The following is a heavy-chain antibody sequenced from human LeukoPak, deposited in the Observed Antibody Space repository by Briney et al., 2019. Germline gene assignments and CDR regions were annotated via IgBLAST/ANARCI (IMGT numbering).Heavy chain of an antibody. CDR2: INIGGTNT. Sequence: GGSLRLSCAASGFTFNDYYMRWIRQAPGKGLECLSYINIGGTNTHYADSVKGRFTISRDNAKKSLYLEMNNLRAEDTAVYYCATDGAGFDTWGQGVLVTVSS. J-gene: IGHJ5*02. V-gene: IGHV3-11*01. CDR3: ATDGAGFDT. CDR1: GFTFNDYY.